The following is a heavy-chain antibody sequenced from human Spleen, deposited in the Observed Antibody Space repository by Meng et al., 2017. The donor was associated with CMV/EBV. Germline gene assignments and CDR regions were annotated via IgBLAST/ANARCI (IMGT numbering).Heavy chain of an antibody. V-gene: IGHV1-2*02. CDR2: INPNSGVT. Sequence: ASVKVSCKASGYTFTDYYIHWMRQAPGQGLEWMGWINPNSGVTNYAEKFQGRVTMTRDTSISTVYMELSRLRSDDAAVYYCARDKNWGPDYWGQGTLVTVSS. CDR1: GYTFTDYY. D-gene: IGHD7-27*01. CDR3: ARDKNWGPDY. J-gene: IGHJ4*02.